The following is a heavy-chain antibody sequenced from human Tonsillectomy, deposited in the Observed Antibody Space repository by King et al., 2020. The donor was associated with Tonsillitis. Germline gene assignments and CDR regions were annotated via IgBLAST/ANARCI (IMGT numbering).Heavy chain of an antibody. CDR2: IYYTGST. CDR1: GGSSSGYY. V-gene: IGHV4-59*01. CDR3: AREVVGASTNWFDP. D-gene: IGHD2-15*01. Sequence: VQLQESGPGLVKPSETLSLTCTVSGGSSSGYYWTWIRQPPGKGLEWIGYIYYTGSTNYNPSLKSRVTISLDTSRNQFSLRRTSVTAADTAVYYCAREVVGASTNWFDPWGQGTLVTVSS. J-gene: IGHJ5*02.